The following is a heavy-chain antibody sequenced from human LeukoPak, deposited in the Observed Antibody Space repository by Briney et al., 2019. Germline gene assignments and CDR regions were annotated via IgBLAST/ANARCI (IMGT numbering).Heavy chain of an antibody. Sequence: GGALRLSCAASGFTFSKYGMHWVRQAPGKGLEWVAVIRHDGRNKYYADSVKGRFTISRDNSKNTLYLQVNSLRAEDTAVYYCGRDRGSNDPIDYWGQGTLVTVSS. J-gene: IGHJ4*02. CDR1: GFTFSKYG. CDR3: GRDRGSNDPIDY. CDR2: IRHDGRNK. V-gene: IGHV3-33*01. D-gene: IGHD2-15*01.